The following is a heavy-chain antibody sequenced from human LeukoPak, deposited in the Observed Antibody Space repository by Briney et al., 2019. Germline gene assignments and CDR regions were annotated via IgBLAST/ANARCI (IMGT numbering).Heavy chain of an antibody. V-gene: IGHV3-30*18. CDR1: GFTFSSYG. D-gene: IGHD4-17*01. J-gene: IGHJ4*02. Sequence: PGGSLRLSCAASGFTFSSYGMHWVRQAPGKGLEWVAVISYDGSNKYYADSVKGRFTISRDNSKNTLYLQMNSLRAEDTAVYYCAKCRSTVTTSTSFDYWGQGTLVTVSS. CDR2: ISYDGSNK. CDR3: AKCRSTVTTSTSFDY.